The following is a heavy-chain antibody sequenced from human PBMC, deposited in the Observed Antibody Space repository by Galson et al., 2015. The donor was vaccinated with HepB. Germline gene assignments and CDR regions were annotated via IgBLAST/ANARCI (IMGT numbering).Heavy chain of an antibody. CDR2: IYHSANI. V-gene: IGHV4-59*01. CDR3: ARVSVTRRHFYAMDV. Sequence: ETLSLTCSVSGDSISSSFWAWVRQPPAKGLDWVAYIYHSANIIYSPSLKSRVTVSVDPSKNQFSLKLSSVTAADTAVYYCARVSVTRRHFYAMDVWGQGTTVTVSS. J-gene: IGHJ6*02. CDR1: GDSISSSF. D-gene: IGHD2-21*02.